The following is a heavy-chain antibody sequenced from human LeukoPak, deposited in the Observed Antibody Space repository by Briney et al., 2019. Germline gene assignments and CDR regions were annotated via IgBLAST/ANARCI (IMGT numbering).Heavy chain of an antibody. V-gene: IGHV4-61*10. CDR1: GGSISSGSYH. D-gene: IGHD1-14*01. J-gene: IGHJ4*02. Sequence: PSETLSLTCTVSGGSISSGSYHWSWIRQPAGKGLEWIGYIYYSGSTNYNPSLKSRVTISVDTSKNQFSLKLSSVTAADTAVYYCARNLHRPSGTDYWGQGTLVTVSS. CDR2: IYYSGST. CDR3: ARNLHRPSGTDY.